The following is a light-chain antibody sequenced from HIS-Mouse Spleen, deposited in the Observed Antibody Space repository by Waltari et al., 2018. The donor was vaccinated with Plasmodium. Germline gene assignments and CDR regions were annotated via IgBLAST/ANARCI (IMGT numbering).Light chain of an antibody. V-gene: IGKV3-15*01. CDR3: QQYNNWPT. Sequence: EIVMTQSPATLSVSPGERATLSCRASQSVSSNLAWYQQKPGQAPRLLLYGASNRATGIPARFSGSGSGTECTLTISSMQSEDFAVYYCQQYNNWPTFGQGTRLEIK. CDR1: QSVSSN. CDR2: GAS. J-gene: IGKJ5*01.